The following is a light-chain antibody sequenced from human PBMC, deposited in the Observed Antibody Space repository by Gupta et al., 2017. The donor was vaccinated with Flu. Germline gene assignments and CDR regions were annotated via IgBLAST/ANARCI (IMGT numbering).Light chain of an antibody. J-gene: IGKJ1*01. Sequence: VMTQSPATLSVSPGETVTLSCRASHSVRSNLAWYQQKVGQAPTLLIYGASTRASGIPVRFSGGGSGTDFTLTISSLQSEDFAVYYCQQSNNWPRTFGQGTKVEIK. CDR1: HSVRSN. CDR3: QQSNNWPRT. V-gene: IGKV3-15*01. CDR2: GAS.